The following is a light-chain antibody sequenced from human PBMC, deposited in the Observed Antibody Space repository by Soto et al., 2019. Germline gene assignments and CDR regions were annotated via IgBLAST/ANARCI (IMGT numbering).Light chain of an antibody. CDR2: DVT. Sequence: QSALTQPASVSGSPGQSITISCTGTRSDVGGYNYVYWHQQHPGKAPKLMIYDVTNRPSGVSDRFSGSKSGNTASLTISGLQAEDEADYYCSSYRSSSTYVFGAGTKVTV. J-gene: IGLJ1*01. CDR3: SSYRSSSTYV. CDR1: RSDVGGYNY. V-gene: IGLV2-14*01.